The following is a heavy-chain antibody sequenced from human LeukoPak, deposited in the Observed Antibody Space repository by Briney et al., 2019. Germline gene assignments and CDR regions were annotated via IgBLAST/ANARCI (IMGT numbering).Heavy chain of an antibody. Sequence: GGSLRLSCAASGFTFSSYAMHWVRQAPGKGLEWVAVISYDGSNKYYADSVKGRFTISRDNSKNTLYLQMNSLRAEDTAVYYCARDRSYYYDSSGYPDAFDIWGQGTMVTVSS. CDR1: GFTFSSYA. J-gene: IGHJ3*02. CDR2: ISYDGSNK. CDR3: ARDRSYYYDSSGYPDAFDI. D-gene: IGHD3-22*01. V-gene: IGHV3-30-3*01.